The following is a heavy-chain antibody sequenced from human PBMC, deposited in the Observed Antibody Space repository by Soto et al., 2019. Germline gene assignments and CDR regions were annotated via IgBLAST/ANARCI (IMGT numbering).Heavy chain of an antibody. Sequence: PEASLRRSFSASGFTFRISSMHRVRQAPGKGLEWVAVISYDGSNKYYADSVKGRFTISRDNSKNTLYLQMNSLRAEDTAVYYCAKATVGATIDYWGQGT. CDR2: ISYDGSNK. D-gene: IGHD1-26*01. CDR3: AKATVGATIDY. CDR1: GFTFRISS. J-gene: IGHJ4*02. V-gene: IGHV3-30*18.